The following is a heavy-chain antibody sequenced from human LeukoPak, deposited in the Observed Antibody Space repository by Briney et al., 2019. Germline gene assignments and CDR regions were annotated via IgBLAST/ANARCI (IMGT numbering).Heavy chain of an antibody. CDR1: GFTFDDYS. CDR3: ARPTSYGDYDYYYYGMDV. Sequence: GGSLRLSCAASGFTFDDYSMHWVRQAPGKGLEWVSLISWDGASTYYADSVKGRFTISRDNAKNSLYLQMNSLRAEDTAVYYCARPTSYGDYDYYYYGMDVWGQGTTVTVSS. D-gene: IGHD4-17*01. V-gene: IGHV3-43*01. J-gene: IGHJ6*02. CDR2: ISWDGAST.